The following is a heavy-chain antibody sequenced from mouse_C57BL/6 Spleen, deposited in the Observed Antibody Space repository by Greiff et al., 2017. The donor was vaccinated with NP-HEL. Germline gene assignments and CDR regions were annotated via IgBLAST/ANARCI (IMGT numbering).Heavy chain of an antibody. D-gene: IGHD2-3*01. CDR1: GFTFSDYY. CDR3: ARGDDEGYVDV. Sequence: EVMLVESEGGLVQPGSSMKLSCTASGFTFSDYYMAWVRQVPEKGLEWVANINYDGSSTYYLDSLKSRFIISRDNAKNILYLQMSSLKSEDTATYYCARGDDEGYVDVWGTGTTVTVSS. J-gene: IGHJ1*03. CDR2: INYDGSST. V-gene: IGHV5-16*01.